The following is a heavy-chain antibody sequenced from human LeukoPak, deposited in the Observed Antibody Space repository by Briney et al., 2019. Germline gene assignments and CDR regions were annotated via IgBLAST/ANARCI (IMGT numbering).Heavy chain of an antibody. CDR1: GGSISSSSYY. CDR3: ARSTTVVTPGYYFDY. CDR2: IYYSGST. Sequence: SETLSLTCTVSGGSISSSSYYWGWIRQPPGKGLEWIGSIYYSGSTYYNPSLKSRVTISVDTSKNQFSLKLSSVTAADTAVYYCARSTTVVTPGYYFDYWGQGTLVTVSS. V-gene: IGHV4-39*01. J-gene: IGHJ4*02. D-gene: IGHD4-23*01.